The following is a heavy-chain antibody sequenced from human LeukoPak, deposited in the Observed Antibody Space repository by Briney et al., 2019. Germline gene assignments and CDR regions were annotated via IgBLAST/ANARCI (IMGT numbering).Heavy chain of an antibody. CDR1: GXSINTYF. D-gene: IGHD1/OR15-1a*01. Sequence: PSETLSLTWTVSGXSINTYFGSWIRQPPGKGLEWIGYVYYNGITNYNPSLKSRVSISLDTSKNQFSLRLNSVTAAETAVYYCASQLGGTTFHWGQGTLVTVSS. CDR3: ASQLGGTTFH. CDR2: VYYNGIT. V-gene: IGHV4-59*01. J-gene: IGHJ4*02.